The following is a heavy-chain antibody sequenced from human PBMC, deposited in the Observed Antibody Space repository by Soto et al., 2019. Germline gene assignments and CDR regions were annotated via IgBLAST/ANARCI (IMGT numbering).Heavy chain of an antibody. CDR2: ISYDGSNK. CDR3: AKDDTRYYYYYMDV. Sequence: GGSLRLSCAASGFTFSSYGMHWVRQAPGKGLEWVAVISYDGSNKYYADSVKGRFTISRDNSKNTLYLQMNSLRAEDTAVYYCAKDDTRYYYYYMDVWGKGTTVTVSS. V-gene: IGHV3-30*18. CDR1: GFTFSSYG. J-gene: IGHJ6*03.